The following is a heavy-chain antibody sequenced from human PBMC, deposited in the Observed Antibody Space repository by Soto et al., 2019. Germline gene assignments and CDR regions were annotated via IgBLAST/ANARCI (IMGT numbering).Heavy chain of an antibody. Sequence: PGGSLRLSCAASGFTFSSDWMHWVHQAPGKGLVWVSRMNEDGGTTDYADSVKGRFTISRDNAKNTLYLQMNSLRVEDTAVYYCASDLSGRADVWGQGTTVTVSS. CDR1: GFTFSSDW. V-gene: IGHV3-74*01. CDR2: MNEDGGTT. J-gene: IGHJ6*02. CDR3: ASDLSGRADV. D-gene: IGHD3-10*01.